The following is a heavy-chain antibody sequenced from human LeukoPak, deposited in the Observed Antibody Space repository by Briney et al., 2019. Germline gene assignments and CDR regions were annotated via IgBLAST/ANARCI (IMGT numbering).Heavy chain of an antibody. D-gene: IGHD1-14*01. CDR1: GFTFGGYG. Sequence: GGSLRLSCAGSGFTFGGYGMHWFRQTPGKGLEWVAVIAYDGSRAFYADSVKGRFTISRDNSKNTMSVQMDDLRAEDTAVYYCTRYNKDHFDYWGQGTLVTVSS. CDR2: IAYDGSRA. V-gene: IGHV3-33*01. J-gene: IGHJ4*02. CDR3: TRYNKDHFDY.